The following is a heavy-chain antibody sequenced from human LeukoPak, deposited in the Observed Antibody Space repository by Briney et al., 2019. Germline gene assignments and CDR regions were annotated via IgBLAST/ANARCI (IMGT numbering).Heavy chain of an antibody. D-gene: IGHD6-19*01. CDR3: AKPISGWLAED. CDR1: RFTFSSYW. J-gene: IGHJ4*02. V-gene: IGHV3-23*01. CDR2: ISGSGGST. Sequence: PGGSLRLSCAASRFTFSSYWMSWVRQAPGKGLEWVSAISGSGGSTYYADSVKGRFTISRDNSKNTLYLQMNSLRAEDTAVYYCAKPISGWLAEDWGQGTLVTVSS.